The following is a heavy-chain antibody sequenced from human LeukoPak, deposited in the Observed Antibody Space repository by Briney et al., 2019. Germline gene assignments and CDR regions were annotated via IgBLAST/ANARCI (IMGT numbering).Heavy chain of an antibody. Sequence: SVKVSCKVSGYTLTVLSMHWVRQAPGKGLEWMGGFDPEDGETIYAQKFQGRVTMTEDTSTDTAYMELSSLRSEDTAVYYCATGPPRYCSGGSCAFDYWGQATMVTVSS. CDR3: ATGPPRYCSGGSCAFDY. CDR2: FDPEDGET. CDR1: GYTLTVLS. J-gene: IGHJ4*02. V-gene: IGHV1-24*01. D-gene: IGHD2-15*01.